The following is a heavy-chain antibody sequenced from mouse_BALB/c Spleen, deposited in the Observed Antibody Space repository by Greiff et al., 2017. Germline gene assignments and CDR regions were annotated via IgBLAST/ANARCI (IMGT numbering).Heavy chain of an antibody. Sequence: EVKLQESGAELVRSGASVKLSCTASGFYIKDYYMHWVKQRPEQGLEWIGWIDPENGDTEYAPKFQGKATMTADTSSNTAYLQLSSLTSEDTAVYYCNAMDYWGQGTSDTVSS. CDR1: GFYIKDYY. J-gene: IGHJ4*01. CDR2: IDPENGDT. V-gene: IGHV14-4*02. CDR3: NAMDY.